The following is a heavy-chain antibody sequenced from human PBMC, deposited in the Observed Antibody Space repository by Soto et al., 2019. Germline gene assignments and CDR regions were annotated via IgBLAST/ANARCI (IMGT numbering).Heavy chain of an antibody. Sequence: QVQLVESGGGMVQPGTSLRLSCAASGFSFSGYGMHWVRQAPGKGLEWVAIISYDGGNKYYADSVKGRFTISRDNSKNTLFLQMNSLRSEDTAVYYCEKSLLLYSGSDDDSWGQGTLVTVSS. D-gene: IGHD1-26*01. V-gene: IGHV3-30*18. J-gene: IGHJ4*02. CDR3: EKSLLLYSGSDDDS. CDR1: GFSFSGYG. CDR2: ISYDGGNK.